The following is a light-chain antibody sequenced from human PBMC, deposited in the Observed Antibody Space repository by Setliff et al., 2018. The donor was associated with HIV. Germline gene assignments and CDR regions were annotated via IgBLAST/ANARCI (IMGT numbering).Light chain of an antibody. CDR3: SPYADRNIVL. CDR2: DVS. V-gene: IGLV2-14*03. Sequence: QSVLTQHASVSGSPGQSITISCTGSHSDIGGYNYVSWYQQHPGKAPKLLIYDVSDRPSGVSNHFSGSKSGNTASLTISGLQDEDEADYYCSPYADRNIVLFGGGTKVTVL. CDR1: HSDIGGYNY. J-gene: IGLJ2*01.